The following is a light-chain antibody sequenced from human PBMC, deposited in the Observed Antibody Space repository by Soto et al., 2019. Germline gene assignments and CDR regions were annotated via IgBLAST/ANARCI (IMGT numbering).Light chain of an antibody. CDR1: QGISNF. CDR3: QQYNSAPFT. V-gene: IGKV1-27*01. CDR2: GAS. J-gene: IGKJ3*01. Sequence: DIQMTQSPSSLSGFVGDTVTITCRASQGISNFLAWYQQRPGKAPKLLIYGASTLQSGAPFRISGGGSGTDFTLTISSLQPEDVATYYCQQYNSAPFTFGPGTTVDIK.